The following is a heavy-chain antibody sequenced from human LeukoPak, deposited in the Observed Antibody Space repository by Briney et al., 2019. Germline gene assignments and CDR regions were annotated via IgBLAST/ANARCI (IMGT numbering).Heavy chain of an antibody. Sequence: SVKVSCKASGGTFSSYAIGWVRQAPGQGLEWMGGIIPIFGTANYAQKFQGRVTITADESTSTAYMELSSLRSEDTAVYYCARRAASGVYYYYMDVWGKGTTVTVSS. CDR2: IIPIFGTA. V-gene: IGHV1-69*01. CDR1: GGTFSSYA. J-gene: IGHJ6*03. D-gene: IGHD3-3*01. CDR3: ARRAASGVYYYYMDV.